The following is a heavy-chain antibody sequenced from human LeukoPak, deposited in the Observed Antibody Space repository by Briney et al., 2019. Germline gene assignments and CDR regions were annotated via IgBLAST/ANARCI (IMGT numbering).Heavy chain of an antibody. D-gene: IGHD6-19*01. CDR3: ARDSSGSYNWFDP. V-gene: IGHV3-30*04. Sequence: GGSLRLSCAASGFSFSSYAMHWVRQAPGKGLEWVAVISYDGSNEYYPDSVKGRFTISRDNSKNTLYLQMNSLRAEDTAVYYRARDSSGSYNWFDPWGQGTLVTVSS. CDR2: ISYDGSNE. CDR1: GFSFSSYA. J-gene: IGHJ5*02.